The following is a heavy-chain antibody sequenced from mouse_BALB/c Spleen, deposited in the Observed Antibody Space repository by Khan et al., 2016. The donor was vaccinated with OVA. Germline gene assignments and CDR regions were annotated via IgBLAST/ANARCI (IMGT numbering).Heavy chain of an antibody. CDR3: TRSGYGTFAY. V-gene: IGHV1S81*02. CDR1: GYTFTSCY. CDR2: INPSNGGT. J-gene: IGHJ3*01. Sequence: QVQLKQSGAELVKPGASVRLSCKASGYTFTSCYLYWVKQRPGQGLEWIGDINPSNGGTNFNEKFKSKATLTVDKSASTAYMRLSSLTSEDSAVYYCTRSGYGTFAYWGQGTLVTVSA. D-gene: IGHD2-1*01.